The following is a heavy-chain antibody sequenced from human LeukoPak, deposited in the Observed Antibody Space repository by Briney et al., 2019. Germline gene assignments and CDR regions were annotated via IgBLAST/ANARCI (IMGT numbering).Heavy chain of an antibody. D-gene: IGHD6-19*01. CDR2: IYYSGST. J-gene: IGHJ4*02. CDR3: ARGRDSSGWYEGY. V-gene: IGHV4-59*01. Sequence: SETLSLTCTVSGVSISSYYWSWIRQPPGKGLEWIGYIYYSGSTNYNPSLKSRVTISVDTSKDQFSLKLSSVTAADTAVYYCARGRDSSGWYEGYWGQGTLVTVSS. CDR1: GVSISSYY.